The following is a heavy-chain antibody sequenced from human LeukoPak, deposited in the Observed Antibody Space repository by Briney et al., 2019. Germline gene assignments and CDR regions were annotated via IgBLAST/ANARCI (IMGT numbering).Heavy chain of an antibody. CDR3: ARTTLLGTQDY. CDR2: IYYSGST. D-gene: IGHD1-1*01. V-gene: IGHV4-59*01. J-gene: IGHJ4*02. CDR1: GGPINGYY. Sequence: SETLSLTCTVSGGPINGYYWTWIRQPPGKGLEWIGYIYYSGSTKYNPSLTSRVTISVDTSKNQFSLRLSSVTAADTAVYFCARTTLLGTQDYWGQGTLVTVSS.